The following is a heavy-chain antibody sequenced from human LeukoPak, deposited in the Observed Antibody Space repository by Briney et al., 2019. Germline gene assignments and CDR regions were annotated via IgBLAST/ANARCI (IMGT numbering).Heavy chain of an antibody. D-gene: IGHD3-10*01. CDR2: INTSGST. V-gene: IGHV4-61*02. J-gene: IGHJ4*02. CDR1: GGSISSGSYY. CDR3: ARAVGGDGSGSL. Sequence: SETLSLTCSVSGGSISSGSYYWSWIRQPAGKGLEWIGRINTSGSTNYNPSLKSRVTMSVDMSTRQISLKLSSVTAADTAVYYCARAVGGDGSGSLWGPGTLVTVSS.